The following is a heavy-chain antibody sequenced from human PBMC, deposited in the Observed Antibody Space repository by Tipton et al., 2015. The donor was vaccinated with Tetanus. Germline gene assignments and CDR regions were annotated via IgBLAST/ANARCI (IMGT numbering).Heavy chain of an antibody. V-gene: IGHV4-59*01. D-gene: IGHD3-10*01. CDR2: IYYSGST. CDR1: GGSISSYY. CDR3: ARGDMVRGVIWFDP. Sequence: TLSLTCTVSGGSISSYYWSWIRQPPGKGLEWIGYIYYSGSTYYNPSLKSRVTISVDTSTNQFSLKLSSVTAADTAVYYCARGDMVRGVIWFDPWGQGTLVTVSS. J-gene: IGHJ5*02.